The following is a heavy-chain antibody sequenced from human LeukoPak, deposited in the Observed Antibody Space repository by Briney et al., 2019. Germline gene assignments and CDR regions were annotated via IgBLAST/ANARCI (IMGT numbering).Heavy chain of an antibody. CDR2: ITGSGDNA. CDR3: AKDAVSDDSVGYYWGYSDY. CDR1: GFTFSSYA. Sequence: PGGSLRLSCAASGFTFSSYAMNWVRQAPGKGLQWVSVITGSGDNAYYADSVKGRFTVSRDNSKNTVYLQMNTLRDEDTAIYYCAKDAVSDDSVGYYWGYSDYWGQGTPVTVSS. J-gene: IGHJ4*02. D-gene: IGHD3-22*01. V-gene: IGHV3-23*01.